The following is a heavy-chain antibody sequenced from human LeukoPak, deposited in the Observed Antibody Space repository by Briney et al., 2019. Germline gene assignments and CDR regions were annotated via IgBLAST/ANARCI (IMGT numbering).Heavy chain of an antibody. CDR2: INPNSGGT. J-gene: IGHJ4*02. CDR3: ARTRTYYYGSGSYPFDY. D-gene: IGHD3-10*01. V-gene: IGHV1-2*02. CDR1: GYTFTGYH. Sequence: GASVKVSCKASGYTFTGYHMHWVRQAPGQGLEWMGWINPNSGGTNYAQKFQGRVTMTRDTSISTAYMELSRLRSDDTAVYYCARTRTYYYGSGSYPFDYWGQGTLVTVSS.